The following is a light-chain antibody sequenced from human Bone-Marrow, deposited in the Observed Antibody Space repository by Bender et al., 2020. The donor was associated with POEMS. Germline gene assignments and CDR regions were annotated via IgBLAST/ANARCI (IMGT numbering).Light chain of an antibody. J-gene: IGLJ3*02. Sequence: SSVVAQPPSLSVAPGQTARIPCGGNNIGSKAVHWYQQKPGQAPLVVVFDDQERPTGIPDRFSGSNSGNTATLSINRVEAGDEADYYCQVWDRSTGAVVFGGGTRLTVL. CDR1: NIGSKA. V-gene: IGLV3-21*02. CDR2: DDQ. CDR3: QVWDRSTGAVV.